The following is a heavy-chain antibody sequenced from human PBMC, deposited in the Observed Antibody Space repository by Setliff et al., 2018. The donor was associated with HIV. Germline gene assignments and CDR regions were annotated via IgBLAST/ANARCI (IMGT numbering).Heavy chain of an antibody. CDR3: ARDNRNTGFASGGVGGDY. D-gene: IGHD2-21*01. V-gene: IGHV1-69*13. CDR1: GDTFGSYA. Sequence: SVKVSCKASGDTFGSYAISWVRQAPGQGLEWMGAIFPIFGTPNYAQKFQGRVTISADESTSTAYMELSSLTSEDTAVYFCARDNRNTGFASGGVGGDYWGQGTPVTVSS. CDR2: IFPIFGTP. J-gene: IGHJ4*02.